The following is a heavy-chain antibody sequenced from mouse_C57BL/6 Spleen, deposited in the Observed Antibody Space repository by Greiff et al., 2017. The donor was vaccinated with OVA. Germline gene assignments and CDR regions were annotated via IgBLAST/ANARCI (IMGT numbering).Heavy chain of an antibody. Sequence: QVQLQQSGPGLVQPSQSLSITCTVSGFSLTSYGVHWVRQSPGKGLEWLGVLWRGGSTDYNAAFMSRLSITKDNSKSQVFFKMNRLQADDTAIYYCAKRDYYGSSSYAMDYWGQGTSVTVSS. CDR3: AKRDYYGSSSYAMDY. J-gene: IGHJ4*01. D-gene: IGHD1-1*01. V-gene: IGHV2-5*01. CDR2: LWRGGST. CDR1: GFSLTSYG.